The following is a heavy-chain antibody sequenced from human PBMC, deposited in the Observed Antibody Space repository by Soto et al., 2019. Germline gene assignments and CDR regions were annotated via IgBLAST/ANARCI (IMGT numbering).Heavy chain of an antibody. CDR1: GFTFSSYG. Sequence: HPGGSLRLSCAASGFTFSSYGMHWVRQAPGKGLEWVAVIWYDGSNKYYADSVKGRFTISRDNSKNTLYLQMNSLRAEDTAVYYCARYYGSGSTPAHFDYWGQGTLVTVSS. V-gene: IGHV3-33*01. J-gene: IGHJ4*02. D-gene: IGHD3-10*01. CDR3: ARYYGSGSTPAHFDY. CDR2: IWYDGSNK.